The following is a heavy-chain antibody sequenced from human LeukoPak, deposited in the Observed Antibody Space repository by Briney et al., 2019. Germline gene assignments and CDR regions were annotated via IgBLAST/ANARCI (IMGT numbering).Heavy chain of an antibody. CDR1: GFNFRTFG. V-gene: IGHV3-33*01. CDR3: ARDRYCSGGSCYFTTAPTAP. D-gene: IGHD2-15*01. J-gene: IGHJ5*02. CDR2: IWYDGSNK. Sequence: GGSLRLSCAASGFNFRTFGMYWVRQAPGKGLEWVALIWYDGSNKYYADSVKGRFTISRDNSKNTLFLQMDSLRAEDTAVYYCARDRYCSGGSCYFTTAPTAPWGQGTQVTVSS.